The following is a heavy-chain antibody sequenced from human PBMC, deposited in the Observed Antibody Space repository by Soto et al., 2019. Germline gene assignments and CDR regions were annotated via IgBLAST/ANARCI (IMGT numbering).Heavy chain of an antibody. CDR2: IYYSGST. D-gene: IGHD2-21*02. CDR1: GVSISSYY. CDR3: ARDLWGYCGTDCYPLDV. Sequence: SETLSLTCTVSGVSISSYYWSWIRQPPGKGLEWIGYIYYSGSTNYNPSLKSRVTISVDTSKNQFSLKLNSVTAADTAVYYCARDLWGYCGTDCYPLDVWGQGTTVTVSS. V-gene: IGHV4-59*01. J-gene: IGHJ6*02.